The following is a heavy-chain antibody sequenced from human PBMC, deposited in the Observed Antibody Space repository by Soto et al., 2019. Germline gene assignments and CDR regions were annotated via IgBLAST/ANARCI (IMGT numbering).Heavy chain of an antibody. Sequence: ASVKVSCKTSGYNFSSYYLHWVRQAPGQGLEWVRFINPSGGGTSYAQKFRGKVSLTTDTSTTTVYMEMSSLRSEDTAMYYCARDPYCGGECYYFDYWGQGTPVTVSS. CDR3: ARDPYCGGECYYFDY. J-gene: IGHJ4*02. CDR1: GYNFSSYY. D-gene: IGHD2-21*01. V-gene: IGHV1-46*03. CDR2: INPSGGGT.